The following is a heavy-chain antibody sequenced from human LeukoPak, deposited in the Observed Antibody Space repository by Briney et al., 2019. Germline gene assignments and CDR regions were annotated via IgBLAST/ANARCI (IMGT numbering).Heavy chain of an antibody. D-gene: IGHD3-10*01. Sequence: SETLSLTCAVSDYSISSGYYWGWIRQPPGKGLEWIGSTYHSGSTYYNPSLKSRVTISVDTSKNQLSLKLSSVTAADTAVYYCAREPSRGFGELSLPFDYWGQGTLVTVSS. V-gene: IGHV4-38-2*02. CDR2: TYHSGST. CDR1: DYSISSGYY. J-gene: IGHJ4*02. CDR3: AREPSRGFGELSLPFDY.